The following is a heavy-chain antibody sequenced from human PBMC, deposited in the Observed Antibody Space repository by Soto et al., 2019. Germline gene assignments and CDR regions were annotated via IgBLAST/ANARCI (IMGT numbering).Heavy chain of an antibody. CDR2: ISGSGGST. V-gene: IGHV3-23*01. D-gene: IGHD6-6*01. Sequence: GGSLRLSCAASGFTFSSYAMSWVRQAPGKGLEWVSAISGSGGSTYYADSVKGRFTISRDNSKNTLYLQMNSLRAEDTAVYYCANRIRPVAARPDFDYWGQGTLVTVSS. CDR1: GFTFSSYA. J-gene: IGHJ4*02. CDR3: ANRIRPVAARPDFDY.